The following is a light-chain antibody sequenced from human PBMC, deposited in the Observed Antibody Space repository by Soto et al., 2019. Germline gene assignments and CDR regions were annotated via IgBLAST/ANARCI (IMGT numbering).Light chain of an antibody. CDR3: QQSYSTPYT. V-gene: IGKV1-39*01. CDR1: QSISSF. Sequence: DIQMTQSPSSLSASVGDRVTITCRPSQSISSFLNWYQQKPGKAPKLLIYGASGLQSGVPSRFSGSGSGTDFPLTISSQQPEDFATYYCQQSYSTPYTFGQGTKLEIK. J-gene: IGKJ2*01. CDR2: GAS.